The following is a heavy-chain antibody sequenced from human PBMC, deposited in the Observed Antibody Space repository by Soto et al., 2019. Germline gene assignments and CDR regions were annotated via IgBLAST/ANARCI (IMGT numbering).Heavy chain of an antibody. CDR1: GGSISSSSYY. CDR3: ASAGEFGGVIVGINYFDY. V-gene: IGHV4-39*01. Sequence: LETLSLTCTVSGGSISSSSYYWGWIRQPPGKGLEWIGSIYYSGSTYYNPSLKSRVTISVDTSKNQFSLKLSSVTAADTAVYYCASAGEFGGVIVGINYFDYWGQGTLVTVSS. CDR2: IYYSGST. D-gene: IGHD3-16*02. J-gene: IGHJ4*02.